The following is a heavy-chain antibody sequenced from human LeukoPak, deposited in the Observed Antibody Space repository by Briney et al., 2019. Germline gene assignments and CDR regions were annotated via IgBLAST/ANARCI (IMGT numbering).Heavy chain of an antibody. J-gene: IGHJ6*02. CDR3: ARSSARARLYYYYGMDV. D-gene: IGHD6-6*01. Sequence: PSETLSLTCAVXXGSXXGXXWSWIRQPXXXXXXXXXEXNHSGSTNYNPSLKSRVTISVDTSKNQFSLKLSSVTAADTAVYYCARSSARARLYYYYGMDVWGQGTTVTVSS. V-gene: IGHV4-34*01. CDR1: XGSXXGXX. CDR2: XNHSGST.